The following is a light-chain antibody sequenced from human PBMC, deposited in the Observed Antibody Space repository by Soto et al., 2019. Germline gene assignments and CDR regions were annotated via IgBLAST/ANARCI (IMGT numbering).Light chain of an antibody. CDR3: SSYTSTNSLVV. V-gene: IGLV2-14*03. CDR2: DVS. J-gene: IGLJ2*01. Sequence: QSALTQPASVSGSPGQSITISCTGTSSDVGDYNHVSWYLQHPGKAPKLMIYDVSNRPSGVSNRFSGSKSDNTASLTISGLQAEDEADYYCSSYTSTNSLVVFGGGTKLTVL. CDR1: SSDVGDYNH.